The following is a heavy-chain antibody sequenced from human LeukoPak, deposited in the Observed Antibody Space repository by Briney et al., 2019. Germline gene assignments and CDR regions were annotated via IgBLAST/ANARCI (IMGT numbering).Heavy chain of an antibody. V-gene: IGHV1-24*01. CDR3: ATFRQTYDMLTGYLIGPFDY. CDR1: GYTLTELS. CDR2: FDPEDGET. Sequence: ASVKVSCKVSGYTLTELSMHWVRQAPGKGLEWMGGFDPEDGETIYAQKFQGRVTMTEDTSTDTAYMELSSLRSEDTAVYYCATFRQTYDMLTGYLIGPFDYWGQGTLVTVSS. J-gene: IGHJ4*02. D-gene: IGHD3-9*01.